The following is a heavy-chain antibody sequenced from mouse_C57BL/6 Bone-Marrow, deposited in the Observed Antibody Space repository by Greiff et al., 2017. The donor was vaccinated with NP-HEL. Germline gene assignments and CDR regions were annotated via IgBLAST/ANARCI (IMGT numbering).Heavy chain of an antibody. CDR3: TTGGWDAWFAY. CDR1: GFNIKDDY. Sequence: VQLKQSGAELVRPGASVKLSCTASGFNIKDDYMHWVKQRPEQGLAWIGWIDPENGDTEYASKFQGKATITADTSSNTAYLQLSSLTSEDTAVYYCTTGGWDAWFAYWGQGTLVTVSA. J-gene: IGHJ3*01. D-gene: IGHD1-1*02. V-gene: IGHV14-4*01. CDR2: IDPENGDT.